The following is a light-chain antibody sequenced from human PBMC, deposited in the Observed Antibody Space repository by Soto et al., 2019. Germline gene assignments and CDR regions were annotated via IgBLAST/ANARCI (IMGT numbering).Light chain of an antibody. V-gene: IGKV3-20*01. J-gene: IGKJ1*01. Sequence: EIVMTQSPATLSVSPVERATLSCMASQSVSSNLAWYQQKPGQAPRLLIYGAFNRATGIPARFSGSGYGTDFTLTISRLETEDFAVYYCQQYGSSPRTFGQGTKVDIK. CDR3: QQYGSSPRT. CDR2: GAF. CDR1: QSVSSN.